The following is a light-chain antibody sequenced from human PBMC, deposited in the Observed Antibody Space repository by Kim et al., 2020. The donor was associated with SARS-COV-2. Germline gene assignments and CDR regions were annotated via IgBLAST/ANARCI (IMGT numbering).Light chain of an antibody. CDR2: GKN. CDR3: NSRDSSGNHLGVV. J-gene: IGLJ2*01. V-gene: IGLV3-19*01. Sequence: SSELTQDPAVSVALGQTVRITCQGDSLRSYYASWYQQKPGQAPVLVIYGKNNRPSVIPDRFSGSSSGNTASLTITGAQAEDEADYYCNSRDSSGNHLGVVFGGGTQLTVL. CDR1: SLRSYY.